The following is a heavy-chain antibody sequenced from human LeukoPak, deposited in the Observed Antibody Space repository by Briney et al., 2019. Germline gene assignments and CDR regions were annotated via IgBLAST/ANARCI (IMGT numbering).Heavy chain of an antibody. CDR3: AKGVVWLSPAFDY. Sequence: GGSLRLSCAASGFTFDDYAMHWIRQAPGKGLEWVSLISGDGGSTYYAYFVKGRFTISTDNSKNSLYLQLNSLRTEDTAMYYCAKGVVWLSPAFDYWGQGTLVTVSS. V-gene: IGHV3-43*02. J-gene: IGHJ4*02. CDR1: GFTFDDYA. D-gene: IGHD3-22*01. CDR2: ISGDGGST.